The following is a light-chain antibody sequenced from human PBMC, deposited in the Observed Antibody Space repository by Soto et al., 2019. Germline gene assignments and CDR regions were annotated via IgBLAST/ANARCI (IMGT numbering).Light chain of an antibody. CDR3: QQYDNLLPIT. Sequence: QMTQSPSSLSASVGDRVTITCQASQDIAKNLNWYQQKPGKAPKLLIYDASSLQTGVPSRFSGSGSATHFTFTLSSLQSEDIATYYCQQYDNLLPITFGQGTRLEIK. CDR1: QDIAKN. V-gene: IGKV1-33*01. CDR2: DAS. J-gene: IGKJ5*01.